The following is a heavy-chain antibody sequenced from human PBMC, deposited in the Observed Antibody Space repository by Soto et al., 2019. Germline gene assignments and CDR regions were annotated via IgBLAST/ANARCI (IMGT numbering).Heavy chain of an antibody. J-gene: IGHJ4*02. CDR3: ARGRNLPKLAPDY. V-gene: IGHV4-34*01. CDR2: INHSGST. D-gene: IGHD1-7*01. Sequence: TLSLTCAVYGGSFSGYYWSWIRQPPGKGLEWIGEINHSGSTNYNPSLKSRVTISVDTSKNQFSLKLSSVTAADTAVYYCARGRNLPKLAPDYWGQGTLVTVSS. CDR1: GGSFSGYY.